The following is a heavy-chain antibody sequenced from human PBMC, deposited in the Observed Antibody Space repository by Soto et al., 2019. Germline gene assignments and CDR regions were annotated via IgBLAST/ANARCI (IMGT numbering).Heavy chain of an antibody. CDR2: ISSSSSYI. CDR1: GSTFSSYS. V-gene: IGHV3-21*01. CDR3: ARVEQQLVDY. Sequence: PGGSLRLSCAASGSTFSSYSMNWVRQAPGKGLEWVSSISSSSSYIYYADSVKGRFTISRDNAKNSLYLQMNSLRAEDTAVYYCARVEQQLVDYWGQGTLVTVSS. D-gene: IGHD6-13*01. J-gene: IGHJ4*02.